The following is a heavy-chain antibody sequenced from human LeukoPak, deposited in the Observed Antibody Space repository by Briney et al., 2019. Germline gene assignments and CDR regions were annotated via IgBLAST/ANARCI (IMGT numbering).Heavy chain of an antibody. Sequence: SQTLSLTCAISGDSVSSNSAAWNWIRQSPSRGLEWLGRTYYRSKWYNDYAVSVKSRITINPDTSKNQFSLQLNSVTPEDTAVYYCARSGGGPSRIAVADFDYWGQGTLVTVSS. CDR2: TYYRSKWYN. CDR1: GDSVSSNSAA. V-gene: IGHV6-1*01. CDR3: ARSGGGPSRIAVADFDY. D-gene: IGHD6-19*01. J-gene: IGHJ4*02.